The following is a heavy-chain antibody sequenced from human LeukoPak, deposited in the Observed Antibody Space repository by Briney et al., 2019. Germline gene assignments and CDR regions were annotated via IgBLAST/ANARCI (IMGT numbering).Heavy chain of an antibody. V-gene: IGHV4-31*03. Sequence: LSLTRTVSGGSISSGGYYWSWIRQHPGKGLEWIGYIYYSGSTYYNPSLKSRVTISVDTSKNQFSLKLSSVTAADTAVYYCARGDPNSGEDYWGQGTLVTVSS. J-gene: IGHJ4*02. CDR2: IYYSGST. CDR3: ARGDPNSGEDY. CDR1: GGSISSGGYY. D-gene: IGHD7-27*01.